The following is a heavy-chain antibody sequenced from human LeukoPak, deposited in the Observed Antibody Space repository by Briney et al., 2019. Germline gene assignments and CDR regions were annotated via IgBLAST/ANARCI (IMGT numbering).Heavy chain of an antibody. CDR1: GFTFSSYW. V-gene: IGHV3-74*01. Sequence: PGGSLRLSCAASGFTFSSYWMHWVRQAPGKGLVWVSRINSDGSSTSYADSVKGRFTISRDNAKNTLYLQMSSLRAEDTAVYYCAMGPYYYDSSGYYYWGQGTLVSVSS. CDR2: INSDGSST. D-gene: IGHD3-22*01. CDR3: AMGPYYYDSSGYYY. J-gene: IGHJ4*02.